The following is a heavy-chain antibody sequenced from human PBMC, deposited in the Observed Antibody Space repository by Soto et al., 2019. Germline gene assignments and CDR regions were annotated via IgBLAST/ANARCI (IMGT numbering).Heavy chain of an antibody. CDR1: GGSISRGGYY. D-gene: IGHD3-9*01. V-gene: IGHV4-31*03. J-gene: IGHJ4*02. CDR3: ARGGHYDILTGSPRPFDY. Sequence: QVQLQESGPGLVKPSQTLSLTCTVSGGSISRGGYYWSWIRQHPGKGLEWIGYIYYSGSTYYNPSLTSRVTISVDTSKNQFSLKLSSVTAADTAVYYCARGGHYDILTGSPRPFDYWGQGTLVTVSS. CDR2: IYYSGST.